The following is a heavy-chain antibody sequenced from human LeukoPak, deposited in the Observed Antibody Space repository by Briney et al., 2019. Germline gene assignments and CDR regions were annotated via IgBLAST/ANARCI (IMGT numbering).Heavy chain of an antibody. CDR3: AKDSLAYYYYGMDV. Sequence: PGGSLRLSCAASGFTFDDYAMHWVRQAPGKGLEWVSGISWNSGSIGYADSVKGRFTISRDNAKNSLYLQMNSLRAEDTALYYCAKDSLAYYYYGMDVWGQGTTVTVSS. CDR1: GFTFDDYA. D-gene: IGHD6-6*01. J-gene: IGHJ6*02. V-gene: IGHV3-9*01. CDR2: ISWNSGSI.